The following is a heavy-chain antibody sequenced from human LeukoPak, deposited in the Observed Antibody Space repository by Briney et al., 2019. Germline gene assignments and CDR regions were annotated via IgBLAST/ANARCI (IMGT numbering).Heavy chain of an antibody. CDR1: GFTFSSYG. V-gene: IGHV3-30*18. CDR3: AKTSAALENYYYGMDV. J-gene: IGHJ6*02. CDR2: ISYDGSNK. D-gene: IGHD6-13*01. Sequence: GRSLRLSCAASGFTFSSYGMHWVRQAPGKGLEWVAVISYDGSNKYYADSVKGRFTISRDNSKNTPYLQMNSLRAEDTAVYYCAKTSAALENYYYGMDVWGQGTTVTVSS.